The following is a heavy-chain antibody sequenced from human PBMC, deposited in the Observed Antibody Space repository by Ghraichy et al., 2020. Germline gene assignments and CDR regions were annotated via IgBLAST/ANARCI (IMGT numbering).Heavy chain of an antibody. Sequence: ASVKVSCKASGYTFTSYGVNWVRQAPGQGLEWMGWISTYNGDTHYAQALQGRVTMTTDTPTSTTYLELRSLRSDDTAVYYCARGRANCGGGNCYPQTPSDYWGQGTLVTVSS. CDR1: GYTFTSYG. V-gene: IGHV1-18*01. J-gene: IGHJ4*02. CDR3: ARGRANCGGGNCYPQTPSDY. D-gene: IGHD2-15*01. CDR2: ISTYNGDT.